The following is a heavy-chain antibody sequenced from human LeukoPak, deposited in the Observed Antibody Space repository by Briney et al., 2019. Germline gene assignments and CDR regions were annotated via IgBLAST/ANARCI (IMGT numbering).Heavy chain of an antibody. D-gene: IGHD2-21*02. V-gene: IGHV1-45*02. J-gene: IGHJ6*03. CDR1: GYTFTYRY. CDR3: VGGDDIYYMDV. Sequence: WASVKVSCKASGYTFTYRYLYWVRRAPGQALEWMGWITPFNGDTSYAQKFQDRVTITRDRSRRTAYMELSSLRSEDTAIYYCVGGDDIYYMDVWGKGTTVTVSS. CDR2: ITPFNGDT.